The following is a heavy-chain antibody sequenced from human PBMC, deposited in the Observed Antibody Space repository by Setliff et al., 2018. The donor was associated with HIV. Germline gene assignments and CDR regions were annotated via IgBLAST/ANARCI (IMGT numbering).Heavy chain of an antibody. CDR3: ARQFSNSFDS. Sequence: ASVKVSCKASGYTFIDYFIHWVRQAPGQGTEWMGWISPYDLSERTSQRFRVRVTMTRDTSVNAAYLDLSGLTSDDTAVYYCARQFSNSFDSWGQGPLVTVSS. V-gene: IGHV1-2*02. J-gene: IGHJ4*02. D-gene: IGHD7-27*01. CDR1: GYTFIDYF. CDR2: ISPYDLSE.